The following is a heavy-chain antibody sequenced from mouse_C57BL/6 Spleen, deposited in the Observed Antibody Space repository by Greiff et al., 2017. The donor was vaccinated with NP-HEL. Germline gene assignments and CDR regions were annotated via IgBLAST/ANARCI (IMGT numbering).Heavy chain of an antibody. J-gene: IGHJ3*01. CDR3: ARPYGSSPWCAY. V-gene: IGHV1-42*01. D-gene: IGHD1-1*01. CDR2: INPSTGGT. CDR1: GYSFTGYY. Sequence: EVQLQQSGPELVKPGASVKISCKASGYSFTGYYMNWVKQSPEKSLEWIGEINPSTGGTTYNQKFKAKATLTVDKSSSTAYMQLKSLTSEDSAVYYCARPYGSSPWCAYWGQGTLVTVSA.